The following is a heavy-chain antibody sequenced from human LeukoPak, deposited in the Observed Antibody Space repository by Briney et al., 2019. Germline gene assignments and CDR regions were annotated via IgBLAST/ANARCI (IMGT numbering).Heavy chain of an antibody. CDR2: INPNSGCT. V-gene: IGHV1-2*02. CDR3: ARDFKTLTTYYDNVFDY. D-gene: IGHD3-9*01. Sequence: ASVKVSCKASGYTFTSYDINWVRQATGQGLEWMGWINPNSGCTNYAQKFQGRVTMTRDTYISTAYMELSRLRSDDTAVYYCARDFKTLTTYYDNVFDYWGQGTLVTVSS. CDR1: GYTFTSYD. J-gene: IGHJ4*02.